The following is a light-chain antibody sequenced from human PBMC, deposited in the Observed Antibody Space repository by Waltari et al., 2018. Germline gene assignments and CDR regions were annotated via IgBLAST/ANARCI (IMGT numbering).Light chain of an antibody. J-gene: IGLJ2*01. CDR1: SSDGDGFIF. CDR3: SSYTSVNTR. V-gene: IGLV2-14*03. CDR2: DVT. Sequence: SLLTQPAATAGPPGQSTTTSCTGTSSDGDGFIFVSWYQQYPGTAPNLIIYDVTKRPSGVSHRFSGSRSGNTASLTISGLQAEDEADYYCSSYTSVNTRFGGGTKLTVL.